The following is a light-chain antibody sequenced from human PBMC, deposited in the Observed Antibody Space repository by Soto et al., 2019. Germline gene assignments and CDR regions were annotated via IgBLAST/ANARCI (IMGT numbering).Light chain of an antibody. CDR3: QQYNNWWT. V-gene: IGKV3-15*01. CDR1: QSVSNN. J-gene: IGKJ1*01. CDR2: GAS. Sequence: EIVMTQSPATLSVSPGERATLSSRASQSVSNNLAWYQKKPGQAPRRLIYGASTRATGIPARFSGSGSGTEFTLTISSLQSEDFAFYYCQQYNNWWTFGQGTSVDIQ.